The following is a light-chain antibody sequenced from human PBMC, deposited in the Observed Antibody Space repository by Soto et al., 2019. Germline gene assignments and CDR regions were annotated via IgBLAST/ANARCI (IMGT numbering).Light chain of an antibody. J-gene: IGKJ5*01. V-gene: IGKV3-11*01. CDR2: DAS. Sequence: EIVLTQSPATLSLSPGERANLSCRASQSVSSYLAWYKQKPGQAPRLLIYDASNRATGIPARFSGSGSGTDFTLTIRSLEPEDFAVDYCQQRSNWGTFGQGTRLEIK. CDR3: QQRSNWGT. CDR1: QSVSSY.